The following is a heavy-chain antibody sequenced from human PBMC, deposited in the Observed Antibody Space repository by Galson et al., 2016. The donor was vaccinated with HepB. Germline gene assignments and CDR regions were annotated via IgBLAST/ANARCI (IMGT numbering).Heavy chain of an antibody. D-gene: IGHD3-22*01. Sequence: VKVSCKASGGTFSSYAISWVRQAPGQGLEWMGGIIPIIGTANYAQKFQGRVTISADKSTRTAYMELSGLRSEDTAVYYCARDNRGHCYDSSGYLNYYYGLDVWGQGTTVTVSS. CDR3: ARDNRGHCYDSSGYLNYYYGLDV. CDR2: IIPIIGTA. CDR1: GGTFSSYA. J-gene: IGHJ6*02. V-gene: IGHV1-69*06.